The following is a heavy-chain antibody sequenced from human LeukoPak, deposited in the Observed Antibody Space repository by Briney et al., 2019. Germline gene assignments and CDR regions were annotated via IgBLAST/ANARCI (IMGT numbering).Heavy chain of an antibody. CDR1: GYTFTSYG. J-gene: IGHJ5*02. D-gene: IGHD3-3*01. V-gene: IGHV1-18*01. CDR2: ISAYNGNT. Sequence: GASVKVSCKASGYTFTSYGISWVRQAPGQGLEWMGWISAYNGNTNYAQKLQGRVTMTTDTSTSTAYMEPRSLRSDDTAVYYCARDLLKITIFGVPYPGDWFDPWGQGTLVTVSS. CDR3: ARDLLKITIFGVPYPGDWFDP.